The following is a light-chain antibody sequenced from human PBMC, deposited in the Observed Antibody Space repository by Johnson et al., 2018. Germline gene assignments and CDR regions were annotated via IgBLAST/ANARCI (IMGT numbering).Light chain of an antibody. CDR3: GTWDSSLRAGNV. CDR2: ENN. Sequence: QSVLTQPPSVSAAPGQKVTISCSGSSSNIGNNYVSWYQQLPGTAPQLLIYENNKRPSGIPDRFSGSKSGTSATLGITGLQTGDEADYYAGTWDSSLRAGNVYGTGTKVTVL. V-gene: IGLV1-51*02. J-gene: IGLJ1*01. CDR1: SSNIGNNY.